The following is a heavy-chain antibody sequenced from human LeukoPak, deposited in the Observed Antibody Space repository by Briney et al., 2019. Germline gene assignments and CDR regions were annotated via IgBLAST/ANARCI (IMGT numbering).Heavy chain of an antibody. CDR1: GFTFSSYS. CDR3: ARDDSVAGTGFDY. J-gene: IGHJ4*02. V-gene: IGHV3-21*01. CDR2: ISSSSSYI. Sequence: GGSLRLSCAASGFTFSSYSMNWVRQAPGKGLEWVSSISSSSSYIYYADSVKGRFTISRDNAKNSLYLQMNSLRAEDTAVYYCARDDSVAGTGFDYRGQGTLVTVSS. D-gene: IGHD6-19*01.